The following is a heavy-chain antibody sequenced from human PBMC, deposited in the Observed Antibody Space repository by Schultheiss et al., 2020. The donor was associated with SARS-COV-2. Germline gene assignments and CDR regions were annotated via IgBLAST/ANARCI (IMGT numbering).Heavy chain of an antibody. D-gene: IGHD1-14*01. CDR1: GFTFGDYA. CDR2: IKQDGSEK. Sequence: GGSLRLSCTASGFTFGDYAMSWFRQAPGKGLEWVANIKQDGSEKYYVDSVKGRFTISRDNAKNSLYLQMNSLRAEDTAVYYCARGKTGFDYWGQGTLVTVSS. V-gene: IGHV3-7*01. CDR3: ARGKTGFDY. J-gene: IGHJ4*02.